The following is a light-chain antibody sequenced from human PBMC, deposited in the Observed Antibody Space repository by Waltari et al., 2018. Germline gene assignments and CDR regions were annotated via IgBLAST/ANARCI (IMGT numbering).Light chain of an antibody. CDR3: QQRYSTVKT. CDR2: AAS. CDR1: QSISNY. V-gene: IGKV1-39*01. J-gene: IGKJ2*01. Sequence: DIQMTHSPSSLSASVGDRVTITCRASQSISNYVNWYQQNPGNAPKLLIYAASSLQSGVPSRFSGSGAGTEFSLTVSSLQPEGFATYYFQQRYSTVKTFGQGTKLEIK.